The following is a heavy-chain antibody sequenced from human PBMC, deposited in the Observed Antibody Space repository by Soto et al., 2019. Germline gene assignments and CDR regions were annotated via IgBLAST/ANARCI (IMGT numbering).Heavy chain of an antibody. CDR1: GDSMSNFY. CDR2: MYTSGNS. V-gene: IGHV4-4*08. J-gene: IGHJ4*02. CDR3: AREGSRDRSHFDS. Sequence: SETLSLTCFVSGDSMSNFYWSWIRQAPGKGLEWIGYMYTSGNSIYNPSLKSRVTISVDTSESQFSLRLTSVTAADTAVYYCAREGSRDRSHFDSWGQGILVTVSS. D-gene: IGHD3-10*01.